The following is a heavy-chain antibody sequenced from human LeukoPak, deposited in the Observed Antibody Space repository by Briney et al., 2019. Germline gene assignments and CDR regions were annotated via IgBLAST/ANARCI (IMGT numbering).Heavy chain of an antibody. CDR2: IKGNTDGGTT. CDR3: PTGGGTSDF. D-gene: IGHD1-1*01. J-gene: IGHJ4*02. V-gene: IGHV3-15*01. Sequence: PGGSLRLACAVSGLTVSNAWMSWVRQAPGKGLESVGRIKGNTDGGTTDYAAPVKGRFSISRDDSINTLYLQMNGLKTEDTAVYYCPTGGGTSDFWGQGTLVTVSS. CDR1: GLTVSNAW.